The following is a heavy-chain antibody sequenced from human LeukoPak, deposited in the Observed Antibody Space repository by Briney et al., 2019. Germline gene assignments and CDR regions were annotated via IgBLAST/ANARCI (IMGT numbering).Heavy chain of an antibody. Sequence: NPSETLSLTCAVSGYSISSSYYWGWIRQPPGKGLEWIGTIYHSGSTHYNPSLKSRVTLSVDTSKNQFSLKLRSVTAADTAVYYCASLPSNTVTHDYWGRGTLVTVSS. D-gene: IGHD4-11*01. CDR1: GYSISSSYY. CDR2: IYHSGST. V-gene: IGHV4-38-2*01. CDR3: ASLPSNTVTHDY. J-gene: IGHJ4*02.